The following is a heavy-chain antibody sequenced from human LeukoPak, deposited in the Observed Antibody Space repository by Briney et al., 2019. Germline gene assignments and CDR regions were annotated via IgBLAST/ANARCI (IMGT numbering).Heavy chain of an antibody. CDR3: ARDEIVVVPAAISDYYYYYYGMDV. V-gene: IGHV1-18*01. CDR1: GYTFTSYG. CDR2: ISAYNGNT. J-gene: IGHJ6*02. Sequence: ASVKVSCKASGYTFTSYGISWVRQAPGQGLEWMGWISAYNGNTNYAQKLQGRVTMTTDTSTSTAYMELRSLRSDGTAVYYCARDEIVVVPAAISDYYYYYYGMDVWGQGTTVTVSS. D-gene: IGHD2-2*02.